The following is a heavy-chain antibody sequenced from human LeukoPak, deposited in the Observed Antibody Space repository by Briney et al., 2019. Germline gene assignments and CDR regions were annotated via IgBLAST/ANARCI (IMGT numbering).Heavy chain of an antibody. CDR2: IYYSGST. J-gene: IGHJ5*02. D-gene: IGHD3-10*01. CDR3: ATVRRYYYGSGSKGWFDP. CDR1: GGSMRSDDSY. V-gene: IGHV4-61*08. Sequence: TSETLSLTCTVSGGSMRSDDSYWSWIRQPPGKGLEWIGYIYYSGSTDYNPSLKSRVTISVDTSKNQFSLKLSSVTAADTAVYYCATVRRYYYGSGSKGWFDPWGQGTLVTVSS.